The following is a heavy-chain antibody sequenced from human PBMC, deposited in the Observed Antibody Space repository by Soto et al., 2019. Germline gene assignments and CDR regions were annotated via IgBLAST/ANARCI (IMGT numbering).Heavy chain of an antibody. CDR1: GYTFTSYG. V-gene: IGHV1-18*01. CDR3: ARDGGVATIDYYYYGMDV. Sequence: ASVKVSCKASGYTFTSYGISWVRQAPGQVLEWMGWISAYNGNTNYAQKLQGRVTMTTDTSTSTAYMELRSLRSDDTAVYYCARDGGVATIDYYYYGMDVWGQGTTVTVSS. CDR2: ISAYNGNT. D-gene: IGHD5-12*01. J-gene: IGHJ6*02.